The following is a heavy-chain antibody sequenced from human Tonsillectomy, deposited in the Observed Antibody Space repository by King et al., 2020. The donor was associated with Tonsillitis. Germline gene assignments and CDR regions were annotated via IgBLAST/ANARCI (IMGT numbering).Heavy chain of an antibody. CDR1: GFTFSRFG. J-gene: IGHJ4*02. Sequence: VQLVESGGGVVQPGGSLRPSCAASGFTFSRFGMHWVRQAPGKGLEWVAFIRYDGSNTYYTDSVKGRFTISRDNSKNTLYFQMNSLTVEDSAVYYCANSLGMATFDKWGQGTLVTVSS. CDR3: ANSLGMATFDK. CDR2: IRYDGSNT. D-gene: IGHD5-24*01. V-gene: IGHV3-30*02.